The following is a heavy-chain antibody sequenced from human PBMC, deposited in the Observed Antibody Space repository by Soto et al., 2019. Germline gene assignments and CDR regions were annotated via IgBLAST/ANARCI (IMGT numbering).Heavy chain of an antibody. Sequence: GGSLRLSCAASGFTFSSFWMHWVRQAPGKGLVWVSRISDDGSSTTYADSVKGRFTISRDNAKNTLYLQMNSLRDDDTAVYYCAVCGSNDYWGRGTLVTVSS. V-gene: IGHV3-74*01. D-gene: IGHD2-15*01. CDR2: ISDDGSST. CDR3: AVCGSNDY. CDR1: GFTFSSFW. J-gene: IGHJ4*02.